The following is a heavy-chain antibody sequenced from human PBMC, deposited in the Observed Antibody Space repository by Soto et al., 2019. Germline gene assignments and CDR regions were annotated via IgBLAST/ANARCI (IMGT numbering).Heavy chain of an antibody. J-gene: IGHJ6*03. D-gene: IGHD1-1*01. Sequence: QVQLRESGPGLVRPSQTLSLTCTVSGGSISSGGYYWTWIRQHPAKGLEWVGYVSYSGDTYYNPSLASPLTISVDPSKSQFSLRLTSVTAADTAVYYCATSSDSTSKPYKYYYMDVWGEGTTVTVSS. CDR3: ATSSDSTSKPYKYYYMDV. CDR1: GGSISSGGYY. CDR2: VSYSGDT. V-gene: IGHV4-31*01.